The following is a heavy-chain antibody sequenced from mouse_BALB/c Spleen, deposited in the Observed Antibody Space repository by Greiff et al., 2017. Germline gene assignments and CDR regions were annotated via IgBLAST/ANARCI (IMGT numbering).Heavy chain of an antibody. Sequence: EVQLKESGPGLVKPSQSLSLTCTVTGYSITSDYAWNWIRQFPGNKLEWMGYISYSGSTSYNPSLKSRISITRDTSKNQFFLQLNSVTTEDTATYYCARFDYGSSSFAYWGQGTLVTVSA. CDR3: ARFDYGSSSFAY. V-gene: IGHV3-2*02. J-gene: IGHJ3*01. D-gene: IGHD1-1*01. CDR2: ISYSGST. CDR1: GYSITSDYA.